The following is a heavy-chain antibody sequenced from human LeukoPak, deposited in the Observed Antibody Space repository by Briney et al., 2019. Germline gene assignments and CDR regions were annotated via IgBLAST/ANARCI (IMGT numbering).Heavy chain of an antibody. V-gene: IGHV3-66*02. CDR3: AGGGEAARSLAY. CDR1: GVTSNC. D-gene: IGHD6-6*01. CDR2: IYNGGTT. Sequence: GGSLRLSCAASGVTSNCMTWVRQAPGTGLEWVSVIYNGGTTYYADSVKGRFTISRDNSKSTLFVYLQMNSLRTDDTALYYCAGGGEAARSLAYWGQGALVTVSS. J-gene: IGHJ4*02.